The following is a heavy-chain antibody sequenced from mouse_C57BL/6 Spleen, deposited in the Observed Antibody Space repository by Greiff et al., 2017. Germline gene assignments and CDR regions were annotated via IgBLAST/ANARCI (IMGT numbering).Heavy chain of an antibody. Sequence: VQLQQPGPELVKPGASVKISCKASGYSFTGYYMNWVKQSPEKSLEWIGEINPSTGGTTYNQKFKAKATLTVDKSSSTAYMQLKSLTSEDSAVYYCARGTTVVVWYFDVWGTGTTVTVSS. CDR3: ARGTTVVVWYFDV. V-gene: IGHV1-42*01. CDR2: INPSTGGT. D-gene: IGHD1-1*01. J-gene: IGHJ1*03. CDR1: GYSFTGYY.